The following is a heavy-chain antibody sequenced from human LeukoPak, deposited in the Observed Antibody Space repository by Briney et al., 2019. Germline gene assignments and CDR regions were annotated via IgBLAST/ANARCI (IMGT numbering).Heavy chain of an antibody. CDR2: INHSGST. J-gene: IGHJ6*04. CDR1: GGSFSGYY. V-gene: IGHV4-34*01. CDR3: ARSYSSSRFIMDV. D-gene: IGHD6-13*01. Sequence: SETLSLTCAVYGGSFSGYYWSWIRQPPGKGLEWIGEINHSGSTNYNPSLKSRVTISVDTSKNQFSLKLSSVTAADTAVYYCARSYSSSRFIMDVWGKGTTVTVSS.